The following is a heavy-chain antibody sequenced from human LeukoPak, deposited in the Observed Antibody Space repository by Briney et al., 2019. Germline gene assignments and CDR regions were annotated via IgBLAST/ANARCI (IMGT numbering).Heavy chain of an antibody. D-gene: IGHD3-22*01. Sequence: PSETLSLTCTVSGGSISSGSYYWSWIRLPAGKGLEWIGRIYTSGSTNYNPSLKSRVTISVDTSKNQFSLKLSSVTAADTAVYYCASYYDSSGFDIWGQGTMVTVSS. J-gene: IGHJ3*02. CDR3: ASYYDSSGFDI. CDR2: IYTSGST. CDR1: GGSISSGSYY. V-gene: IGHV4-61*02.